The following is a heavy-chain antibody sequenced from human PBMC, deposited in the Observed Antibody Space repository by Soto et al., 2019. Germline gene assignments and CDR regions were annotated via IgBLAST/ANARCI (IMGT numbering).Heavy chain of an antibody. V-gene: IGHV3-23*01. D-gene: IGHD6-13*01. Sequence: AGGSLRLSCAASGFSFSSYAMNWARQAPGKGLEWVSGISDSGAYTYYADSVKGRFTISRDNSKSTLYLQMSSLRPDDTAVYYCAKEYLGHIGYDPWGQGTLVTVSS. CDR3: AKEYLGHIGYDP. J-gene: IGHJ5*02. CDR2: ISDSGAYT. CDR1: GFSFSSYA.